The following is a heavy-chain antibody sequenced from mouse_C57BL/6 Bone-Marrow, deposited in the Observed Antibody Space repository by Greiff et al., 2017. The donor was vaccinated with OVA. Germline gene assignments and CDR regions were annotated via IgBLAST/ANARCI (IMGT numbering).Heavy chain of an antibody. CDR3: AREDYYGSSLDY. D-gene: IGHD1-1*01. CDR1: GYTFTSYW. CDR2: IDPSDSYT. V-gene: IGHV1-69*01. J-gene: IGHJ2*01. Sequence: VQLQQPGAELVMPGASVKLSCKASGYTFTSYWMHWVKQRPGQGLEWIGEIDPSDSYTNYNQKFKGKSTLTVDKSSSTAYMQLSSLTSEDSAVYYGAREDYYGSSLDYWGQGTTLTVSS.